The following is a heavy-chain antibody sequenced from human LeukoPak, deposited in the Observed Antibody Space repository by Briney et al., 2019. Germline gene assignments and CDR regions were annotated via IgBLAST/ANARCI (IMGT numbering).Heavy chain of an antibody. CDR1: GYSISSGYY. CDR3: ASSTPRVYYYYGMDV. CDR2: IYHTGST. V-gene: IGHV4-38-2*01. D-gene: IGHD6-13*01. Sequence: SETLSLTCAVSGYSISSGYYWGWIRQPPGKGLEWIGSIYHTGSTYYNPSLKSRVTISVDTSKNQFSLKLSSVTAADTAVYYCASSTPRVYYYYGMDVWGKGTTVTVSS. J-gene: IGHJ6*04.